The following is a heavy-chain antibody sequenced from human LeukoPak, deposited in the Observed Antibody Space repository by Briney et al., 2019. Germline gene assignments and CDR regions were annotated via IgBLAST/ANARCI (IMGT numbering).Heavy chain of an antibody. CDR1: GFTFSSYG. V-gene: IGHV3-30*18. J-gene: IGHJ3*02. CDR2: ISYDGSNK. CDR3: ANGSYYDTRPPSSPKYSFDI. Sequence: QPGGSLRLSCAASGFTFSSYGMHWVRQAPGKGLGWVAVISYDGSNKYYADSVKGRLIISRDNAKSTLYLQMNSLRAEDTAVYYCANGSYYDTRPPSSPKYSFDIWGQGTLVTVSS. D-gene: IGHD3-9*01.